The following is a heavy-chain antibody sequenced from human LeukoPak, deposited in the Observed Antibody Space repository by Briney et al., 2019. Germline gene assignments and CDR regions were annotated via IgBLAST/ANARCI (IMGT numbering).Heavy chain of an antibody. CDR1: TYTFTDYY. Sequence: ASVKVSCKPSTYTFTDYYMHWVRQAPGQGLEWMGWINPNSGGTYYAQKFQGRVTMTRDTSISTAYMELSRLTSDDTAVYYCARDNYNWGNDYWGQGTLVTVSS. D-gene: IGHD3-16*01. V-gene: IGHV1-2*02. J-gene: IGHJ4*02. CDR2: INPNSGGT. CDR3: ARDNYNWGNDY.